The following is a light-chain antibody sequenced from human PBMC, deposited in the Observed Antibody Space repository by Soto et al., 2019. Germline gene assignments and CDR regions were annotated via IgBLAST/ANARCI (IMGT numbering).Light chain of an antibody. CDR2: DAS. V-gene: IGKV3-11*01. CDR1: QSVSSY. CDR3: QQRSNWPPGLT. J-gene: IGKJ4*01. Sequence: IVLTQSLATLTLSPGERATLPCSASQSVSSYLAWYQQKPGQAPRLLIYDASNRATGIPARFSGSGSGTDFTLTISSLEPEDFAVYYCQQRSNWPPGLTFGGGTKVDIK.